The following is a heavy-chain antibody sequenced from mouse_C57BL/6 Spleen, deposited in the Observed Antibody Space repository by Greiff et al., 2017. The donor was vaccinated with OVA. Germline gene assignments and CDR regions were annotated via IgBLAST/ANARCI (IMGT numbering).Heavy chain of an antibody. CDR1: GFTFSDYY. V-gene: IGHV5-16*01. Sequence: DVKLVESEGGLVQPGSSMKLSCTASGFTFSDYYMAWVRQVPEKGLEWVANINYDGSSTYYLDSLKSRFIISRDNAKNILYLQMSSLKSEDTATYYCAREGGAWFAYWGQGTLVTVSA. J-gene: IGHJ3*01. CDR3: AREGGAWFAY. CDR2: INYDGSST.